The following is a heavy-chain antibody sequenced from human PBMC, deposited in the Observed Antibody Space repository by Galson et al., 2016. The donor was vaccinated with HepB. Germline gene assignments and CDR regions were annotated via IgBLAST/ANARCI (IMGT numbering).Heavy chain of an antibody. CDR2: MYYGGST. CDR1: GGSLTGTNYY. V-gene: IGHV4-39*01. CDR3: ASRSLLGRGYYFDY. D-gene: IGHD2-15*01. Sequence: EPLSLTCSVSGGSLTGTNYYWGWIRQPPGKALEWIGTMYYGGSTHYNPSLERRVTISVDKSRNQFSLMLTSVTAADTAVFFCASRSLLGRGYYFDYWGHGTLVAVSS. J-gene: IGHJ4*01.